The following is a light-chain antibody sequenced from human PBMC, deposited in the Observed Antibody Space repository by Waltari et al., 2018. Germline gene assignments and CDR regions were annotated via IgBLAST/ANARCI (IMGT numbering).Light chain of an antibody. CDR2: AAS. J-gene: IGKJ4*01. Sequence: DIQLTQSPSLLSASVGDRVTITCRARQGISSYLAWYQHKPGKAPKLLIYAASTLQSGVPSRFSGSGSGTECTLTISSLQPEDFATYYCQQLNSYPLGFGGGTKVEIK. V-gene: IGKV1-9*01. CDR3: QQLNSYPLG. CDR1: QGISSY.